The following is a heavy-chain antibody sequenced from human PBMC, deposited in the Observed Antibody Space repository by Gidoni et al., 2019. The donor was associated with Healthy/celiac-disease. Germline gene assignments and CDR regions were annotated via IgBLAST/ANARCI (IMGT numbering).Heavy chain of an antibody. J-gene: IGHJ4*02. V-gene: IGHV3-48*03. CDR1: GFTFSSDE. CDR3: ARGGATPWGVPTTVARGDY. Sequence: EVQLVESGGGLVQPGGSLRLSCAASGFTFSSDEMNWVRQAPGKGLEWVSYISSSGSTIYYADSVKGRFTISRDNAKNSLYLQMNSLRAEDTAVYYCARGGATPWGVPTTVARGDYWGQGTLVTVSS. CDR2: ISSSGSTI. D-gene: IGHD4-17*01.